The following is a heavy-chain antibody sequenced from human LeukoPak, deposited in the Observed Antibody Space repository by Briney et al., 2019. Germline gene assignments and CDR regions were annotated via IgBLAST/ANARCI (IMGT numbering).Heavy chain of an antibody. CDR1: GGSFSRYA. J-gene: IGHJ4*02. D-gene: IGHD3-22*01. V-gene: IGHV1-69*01. CDR2: IIPIFGTA. CDR3: ARGSGETGGYYYVY. Sequence: SVKVSCKASGGSFSRYAISWVRQAPGQGLEWMGGIIPIFGTANYAQKFQGRVTITADESTRTAYMELRTLRSEDTALYYCARGSGETGGYYYVYWGRGTPVTVSS.